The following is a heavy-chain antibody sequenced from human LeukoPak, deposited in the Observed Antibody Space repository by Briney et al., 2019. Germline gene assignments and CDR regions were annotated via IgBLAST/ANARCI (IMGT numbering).Heavy chain of an antibody. Sequence: SETLSLTCTVSGGSISSGGYYWSWIRQPPGKGLEWIGYIYHSGSTYYNPSLKSRVTISVDRSKNQFSLKLSSVTAADTAVYYCASPGGIVGAMMYYFDYWGQGTLVTVSS. CDR3: ASPGGIVGAMMYYFDY. V-gene: IGHV4-30-2*01. J-gene: IGHJ4*02. CDR2: IYHSGST. D-gene: IGHD1-26*01. CDR1: GGSISSGGYY.